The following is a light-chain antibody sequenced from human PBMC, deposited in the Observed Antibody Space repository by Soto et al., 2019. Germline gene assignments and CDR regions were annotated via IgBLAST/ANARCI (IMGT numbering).Light chain of an antibody. CDR2: LNSDGSH. CDR3: QTWGTGTVV. Sequence: QPVLTQSPSASASLGASVKLTCTLSSGHSRYAIAWHQQQPEKGPRYLMKLNSDGSHSKGDGIPDRFSGPSSGAERYLTISSLQSEDEADYYCQTWGTGTVVFGGGTKLTVL. V-gene: IGLV4-69*01. J-gene: IGLJ2*01. CDR1: SGHSRYA.